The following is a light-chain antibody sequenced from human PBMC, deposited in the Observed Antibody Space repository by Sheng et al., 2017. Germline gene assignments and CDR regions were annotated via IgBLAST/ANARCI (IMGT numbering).Light chain of an antibody. CDR3: QQFADSRWT. CDR2: GAS. V-gene: IGKV3-15*01. CDR1: QSLSNN. Sequence: ELVMTQSPATLSVSPGESATLSCRASQSLSNNLAWYQQKPGQAPRLLIYGASTRANGVPARFRGSGSGTDFTLTISRLEPEDFAVYYCQQFADSRWTFGQGTRVEIK. J-gene: IGKJ1*01.